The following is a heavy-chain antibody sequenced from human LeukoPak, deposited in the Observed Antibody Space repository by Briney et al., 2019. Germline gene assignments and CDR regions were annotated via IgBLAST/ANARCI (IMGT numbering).Heavy chain of an antibody. J-gene: IGHJ6*04. V-gene: IGHV4-34*01. CDR3: ARLPHYYGMDV. Sequence: SATLSLTCAVYGGSFSGYYWSWIRPPPGKGLEWIGEINHSGSTNYNPSLRSRVTISVDTSKNQFSLKLSSVTAADTAVYYCARLPHYYGMDVWGKGTTVTVSS. CDR1: GGSFSGYY. CDR2: INHSGST.